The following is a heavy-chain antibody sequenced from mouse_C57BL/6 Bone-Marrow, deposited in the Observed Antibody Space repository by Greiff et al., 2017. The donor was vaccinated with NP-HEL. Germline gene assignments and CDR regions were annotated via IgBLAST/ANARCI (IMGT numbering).Heavy chain of an antibody. CDR3: TRRAGGYVDY. Sequence: QVTLKESGPGILQSSQSLSLTCSFSGFSLSPSGMGVSWIRHPSGKCLEWLAHIYWDDDKRYNPSLKSRLTISKETSRNQVFLKITSVDTADTATYYCTRRAGGYVDYWGKGTTLTVSS. CDR1: GFSLSPSGMG. V-gene: IGHV8-12*01. D-gene: IGHD3-3*01. J-gene: IGHJ2*01. CDR2: IYWDDDK.